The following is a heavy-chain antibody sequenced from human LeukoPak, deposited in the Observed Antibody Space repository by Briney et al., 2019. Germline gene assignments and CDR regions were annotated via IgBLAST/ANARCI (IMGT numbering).Heavy chain of an antibody. Sequence: SETLSLTCTVSGGSVTTYYWSWIRQPPGKGLEWIGYIYNSGSTNYNPSLKSRVTISVDTSKTQFSLKLSSVTTADTAVYYCARGDYYGSGTYYNWFDPWGQATLVTISS. CDR3: ARGDYYGSGTYYNWFDP. D-gene: IGHD3-10*01. V-gene: IGHV4-59*02. J-gene: IGHJ5*02. CDR2: IYNSGST. CDR1: GGSVTTYY.